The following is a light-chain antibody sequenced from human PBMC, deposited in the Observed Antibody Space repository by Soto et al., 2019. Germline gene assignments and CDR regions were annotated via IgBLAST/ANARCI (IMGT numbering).Light chain of an antibody. J-gene: IGKJ1*01. V-gene: IGKV1-5*01. CDR2: DAS. CDR3: QQFIDGWT. Sequence: IQMTQSRSTLSASIGDRVAITCRASQSINNRLAWYQQMPGKAPNLLIYDASSLESGVPSRFRGSGSETEFTLTISGLQPDDFATYYCQQFIDGWTFGQGTKVDIK. CDR1: QSINNR.